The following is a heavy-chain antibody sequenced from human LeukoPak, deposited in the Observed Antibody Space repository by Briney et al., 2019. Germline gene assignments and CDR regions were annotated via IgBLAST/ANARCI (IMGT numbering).Heavy chain of an antibody. Sequence: SVKVSCKASGYTFTSYGISWVRQAPGQGLERMGGIIPIFGTTNYAQKFQGRVTITADASTNTAYMELSILRSEDTAVYYCARGTSGYSYGYFYYYAMDVWGQGTTVTVSS. V-gene: IGHV1-69*13. D-gene: IGHD5-18*01. CDR1: GYTFTSYG. J-gene: IGHJ6*02. CDR2: IIPIFGTT. CDR3: ARGTSGYSYGYFYYYAMDV.